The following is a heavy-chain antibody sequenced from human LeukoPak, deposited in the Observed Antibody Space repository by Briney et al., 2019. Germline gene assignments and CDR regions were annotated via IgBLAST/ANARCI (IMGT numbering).Heavy chain of an antibody. J-gene: IGHJ4*02. CDR1: GFTFSSYS. D-gene: IGHD2-8*01. CDR3: ARDLGYCTNGVCHTRFDY. Sequence: PGGSLRLSCAASGFTFSSYSMNWVRQAPGKGLEWVSYISSSSSTIYYADSVKGRFTISRDNAKNSLYLQMNSLGAEDTAVYYCARDLGYCTNGVCHTRFDYWGQGTLVAVSS. CDR2: ISSSSSTI. V-gene: IGHV3-48*01.